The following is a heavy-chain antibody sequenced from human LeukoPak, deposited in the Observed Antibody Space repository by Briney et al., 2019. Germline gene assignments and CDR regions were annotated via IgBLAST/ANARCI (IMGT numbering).Heavy chain of an antibody. CDR2: IGIADDT. CDR3: VRGGIQASGIDAFDI. Sequence: PGGSLRLSCAASGFTFRDYDMHWVRHFPGRGLEWVSAIGIADDTHYPDSVKGRFTISRENAKNSLYLQMNSLRDGDTAVYYCVRGGIQASGIDAFDIWGQGTMVTVSS. CDR1: GFTFRDYD. D-gene: IGHD1-1*01. V-gene: IGHV3-13*01. J-gene: IGHJ3*02.